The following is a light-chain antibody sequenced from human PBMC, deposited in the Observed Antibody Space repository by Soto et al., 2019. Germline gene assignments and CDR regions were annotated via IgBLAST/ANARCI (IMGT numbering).Light chain of an antibody. Sequence: EIVLTQYPGTLSLSPGERATLSCRASQSISGTFLAWYQHKPGQAPRVLIYGASRRATGIPDRFSGSGSGPDFTLTISRLEPEDFALYYCQQYYSSWTFGQGTKVEMK. V-gene: IGKV3-20*01. CDR3: QQYYSSWT. CDR2: GAS. CDR1: QSISGTF. J-gene: IGKJ1*01.